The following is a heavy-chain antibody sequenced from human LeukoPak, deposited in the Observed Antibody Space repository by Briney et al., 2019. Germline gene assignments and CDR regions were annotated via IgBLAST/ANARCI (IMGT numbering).Heavy chain of an antibody. D-gene: IGHD2/OR15-2a*01. CDR2: MNPNSGNT. Sequence: ASVKVSCKASGHTFINYDINWVRQATGQGLEWMGWMNPNSGNTGYAQKFRGRVTITRDTSINTAYMELSSLSSEDTAIYYCARMNKYGKRNWFDPWGQGTLVTVSS. V-gene: IGHV1-8*01. CDR3: ARMNKYGKRNWFDP. CDR1: GHTFINYD. J-gene: IGHJ5*02.